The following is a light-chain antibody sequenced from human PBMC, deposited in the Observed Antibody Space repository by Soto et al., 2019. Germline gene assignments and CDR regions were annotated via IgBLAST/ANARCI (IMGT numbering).Light chain of an antibody. V-gene: IGKV3-20*01. Sequence: EIVLTQSPGTLSLSPGERATLSCRASQSLSSSYLAWYQQKPGQAPRLLIYGASSRATGIPDRFNGSGSGTDFTLTISRLEPEDFAVYYCQQYGSSITFGQGTRLEIK. J-gene: IGKJ5*01. CDR3: QQYGSSIT. CDR2: GAS. CDR1: QSLSSSY.